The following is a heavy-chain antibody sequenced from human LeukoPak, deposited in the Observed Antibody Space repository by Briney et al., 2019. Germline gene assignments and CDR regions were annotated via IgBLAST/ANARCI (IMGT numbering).Heavy chain of an antibody. CDR1: GGTFTIYA. J-gene: IGHJ5*02. CDR3: AREVRYYLWFDP. D-gene: IGHD3-10*01. V-gene: IGHV1-69*04. Sequence: GSSVKVSCKASGGTFTIYAISWVRQAPGQGLEWMGRIIPIFGIANYAQKFQGRVTITADKSTSTDYMELSSLRSEDTAVYYCAREVRYYLWFDPWGQGTLVTVSS. CDR2: IIPIFGIA.